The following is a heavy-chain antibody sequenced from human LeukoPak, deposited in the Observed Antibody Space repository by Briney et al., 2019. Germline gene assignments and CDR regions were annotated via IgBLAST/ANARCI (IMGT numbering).Heavy chain of an antibody. Sequence: PGGSLRLSCAASGFNFSSYAMSWARQAPGKGLEWFSAISGSGGSTYYADSVKGRFTISRDNSKNTLYLQMNSLRAEDTAVYYCAKGRGGYSGYVAWSYFDYWGQGTLVTVSS. CDR3: AKGRGGYSGYVAWSYFDY. J-gene: IGHJ4*02. V-gene: IGHV3-23*01. D-gene: IGHD5-12*01. CDR2: ISGSGGST. CDR1: GFNFSSYA.